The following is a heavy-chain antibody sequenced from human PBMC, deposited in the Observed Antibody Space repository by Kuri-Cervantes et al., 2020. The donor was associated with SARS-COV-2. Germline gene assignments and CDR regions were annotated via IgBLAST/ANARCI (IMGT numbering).Heavy chain of an antibody. D-gene: IGHD2-2*01. CDR2: INPYNDNT. CDR1: GYTFKTYG. V-gene: IGHV1-18*01. Sequence: ASVKVSCKASGYTFKTYGISWVRQAPGRGLEWMGYINPYNDNTNYAQIIQGRVTLTTDTSTNTAYMELRSLRSFDTAVYFCARDHCSGTTCYLDYWGQGTLVTVSS. J-gene: IGHJ4*02. CDR3: ARDHCSGTTCYLDY.